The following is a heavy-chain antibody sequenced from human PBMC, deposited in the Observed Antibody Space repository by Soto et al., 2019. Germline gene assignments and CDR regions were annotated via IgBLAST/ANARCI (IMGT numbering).Heavy chain of an antibody. J-gene: IGHJ4*02. CDR3: ATSFGVAAAGPFDY. CDR2: IYYSGST. CDR1: GGSISSGGYY. D-gene: IGHD6-13*01. V-gene: IGHV4-31*03. Sequence: QVQLQESGPGLVKPSQTLSLTCTVSGGSISSGGYYWSWIRQHPGKGPEWIGYIYYSGSTYYNPSLNIRVTISVDTSKIQFSLKLSSVTAADTAVYYCATSFGVAAAGPFDYWGQGTLVTVSS.